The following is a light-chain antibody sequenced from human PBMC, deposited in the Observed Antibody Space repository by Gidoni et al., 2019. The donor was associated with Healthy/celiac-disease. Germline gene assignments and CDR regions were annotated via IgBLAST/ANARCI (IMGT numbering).Light chain of an antibody. CDR2: DVS. CDR1: SSDVGGYNY. J-gene: IGLJ3*02. Sequence: QSALTQPASVSGSPGQSTTTSCTGTSSDVGGYNYVSWYQQHPGKAPKLMIYDVSNRPSGVSNRFSGSKSGNTASLTISGLQAEDEADYYCSSYTSSSIWVFGGGTKLTVL. V-gene: IGLV2-14*03. CDR3: SSYTSSSIWV.